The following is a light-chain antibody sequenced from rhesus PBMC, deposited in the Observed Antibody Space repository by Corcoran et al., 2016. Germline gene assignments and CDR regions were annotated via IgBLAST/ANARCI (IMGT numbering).Light chain of an antibody. CDR3: QQHNHYPRT. CDR2: YAF. CDR1: QGINNY. Sequence: DIQMTQSPSSLSASVGDTVTITCRASQGINNYLAWYQQKPGTAPKPLIFYAFMLERGVPSRFSGSGSGTDFHLTLISLQSEDFETYYGQQHNHYPRTFGQGTKVEIK. V-gene: IGKV1S14*01. J-gene: IGKJ1*01.